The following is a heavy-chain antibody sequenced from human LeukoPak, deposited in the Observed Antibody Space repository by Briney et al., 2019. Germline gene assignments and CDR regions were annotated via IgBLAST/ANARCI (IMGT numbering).Heavy chain of an antibody. CDR3: ARSNYGSGSYYNN. Sequence: TSETLSLTCAVSGGSISSSNWWSWVRQPPGKGLEWIGYIYYSGSTNYNPSLKSRVTISVDTSKNQFSLKLSSVTAADTAVYYCARSNYGSGSYYNNWGQGTLVSVSS. CDR2: IYYSGST. D-gene: IGHD3-10*01. J-gene: IGHJ4*02. V-gene: IGHV4-4*02. CDR1: GGSISSSNW.